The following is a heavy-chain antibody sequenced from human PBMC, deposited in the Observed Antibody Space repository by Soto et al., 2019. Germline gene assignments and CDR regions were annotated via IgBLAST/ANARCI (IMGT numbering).Heavy chain of an antibody. V-gene: IGHV3-33*01. D-gene: IGHD2-2*01. CDR1: GFTFSSYG. Sequence: GGSLRLSCAASGFTFSSYGMHWVRQAPGKGLEWVAVIWYDGSNKYYADSVKGRFTISRDNSKNTLYLQMNSLRAEDTAVYYCARDWWGYCSSTSCSRGYGMDVWGQGTTVTVSS. CDR2: IWYDGSNK. CDR3: ARDWWGYCSSTSCSRGYGMDV. J-gene: IGHJ6*02.